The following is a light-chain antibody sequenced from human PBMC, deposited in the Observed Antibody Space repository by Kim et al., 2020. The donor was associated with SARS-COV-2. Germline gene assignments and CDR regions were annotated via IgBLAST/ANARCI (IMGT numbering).Light chain of an antibody. CDR2: DNN. Sequence: GKKVTISCSGSSSNIGYNYVSWYQQLPGTAPKLLIFDNNKRPSGIPDRFSGSKSGTSATLGITGLQTGDEADYYCGTWDSSLSAGVFGGGTQLTVL. J-gene: IGLJ2*01. V-gene: IGLV1-51*01. CDR3: GTWDSSLSAGV. CDR1: SSNIGYNY.